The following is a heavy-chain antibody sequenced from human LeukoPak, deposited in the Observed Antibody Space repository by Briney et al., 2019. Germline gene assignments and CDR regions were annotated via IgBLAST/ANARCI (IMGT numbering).Heavy chain of an antibody. V-gene: IGHV3-23*01. Sequence: GGSLRLSCAASGFTFSSYAMSWVRQAPGKGLKWVSAISGSGGSTYYADSVKGRFTISRDNSKNTLYLQMNSLRAEDTAVYYCANARVPGGFDYWGQGTLVTVSS. CDR1: GFTFSSYA. CDR2: ISGSGGST. D-gene: IGHD3-3*01. CDR3: ANARVPGGFDY. J-gene: IGHJ4*02.